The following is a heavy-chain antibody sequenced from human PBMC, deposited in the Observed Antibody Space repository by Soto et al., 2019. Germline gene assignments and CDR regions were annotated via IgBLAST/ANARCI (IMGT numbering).Heavy chain of an antibody. D-gene: IGHD5-12*01. J-gene: IGHJ6*02. V-gene: IGHV5-51*01. CDR2: ICPTDSDT. Sequence: GESLKISCQGSGYIFTTYWIGWVRQMPGKGLEWMGIICPTDSDTRYGPSFQGQVTISADKSITTAYLQWSSLRASDTAVYYCARSGYSSHGMDVWGQGTTVTVAS. CDR1: GYIFTTYW. CDR3: ARSGYSSHGMDV.